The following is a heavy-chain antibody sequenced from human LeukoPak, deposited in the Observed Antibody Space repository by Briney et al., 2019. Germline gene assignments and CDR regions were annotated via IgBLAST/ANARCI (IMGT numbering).Heavy chain of an antibody. J-gene: IGHJ4*02. Sequence: SETLSLTCTVSGGSISSSGHYWGWIRQPPGKGLEWIGTIYYSGSTTYNPSLKSRVTISLDTSKNHFSLKLRSVTAADTAVYYCAGTRIFINGFDYWGQGSLVTVSS. CDR2: IYYSGST. CDR1: GGSISSSGHY. V-gene: IGHV4-39*02. CDR3: AGTRIFINGFDY. D-gene: IGHD3-3*01.